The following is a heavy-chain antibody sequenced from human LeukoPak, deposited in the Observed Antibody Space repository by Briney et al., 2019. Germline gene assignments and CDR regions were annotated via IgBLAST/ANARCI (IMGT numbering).Heavy chain of an antibody. CDR1: GFTFDDYA. D-gene: IGHD1-26*01. CDR2: ISWNSDNV. Sequence: GGSLRLSCVASGFTFDDYAIHWVRQAPGKGLEWVSGISWNSDNVGYAAYVEGRFTISRDNAKNSVSLQMNSLRTDDMALYYCVKDSDGSGSYSGYFEAWGQGTLVTVSS. CDR3: VKDSDGSGSYSGYFEA. V-gene: IGHV3-9*03. J-gene: IGHJ4*02.